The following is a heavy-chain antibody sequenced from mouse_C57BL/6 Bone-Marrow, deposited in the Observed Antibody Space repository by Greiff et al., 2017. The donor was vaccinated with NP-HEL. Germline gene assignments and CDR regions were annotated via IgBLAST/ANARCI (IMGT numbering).Heavy chain of an antibody. J-gene: IGHJ4*01. CDR3: ARGRDY. CDR2: IDPSDSYT. CDR1: GYTFTSYW. V-gene: IGHV1-59*01. Sequence: QVQLQQSGAELVRPGTSVKLSCKASGYTFTSYWMHWVKQRPGQGLEWIGVIDPSDSYTNYNQKFKGKATLTVDTSSSTAYMQLSSLTSEDSAVYYCARGRDYWGQGTSVTVSS.